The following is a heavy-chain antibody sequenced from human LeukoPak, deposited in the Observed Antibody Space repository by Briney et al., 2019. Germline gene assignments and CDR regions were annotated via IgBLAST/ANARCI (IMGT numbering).Heavy chain of an antibody. CDR3: AKGFGNDAFDI. J-gene: IGHJ3*02. CDR2: INPKSGGT. V-gene: IGHV1-2*02. D-gene: IGHD3-10*01. CDR1: GYTFTGYY. Sequence: ASVKVSCKASGYTFTGYYMHWVRQAPGQGLEWMGWINPKSGGTNYAQKFQGRVTMTRDTSISTAYMELSRLRSDDTAVYYCAKGFGNDAFDIWGQGTMVTVSS.